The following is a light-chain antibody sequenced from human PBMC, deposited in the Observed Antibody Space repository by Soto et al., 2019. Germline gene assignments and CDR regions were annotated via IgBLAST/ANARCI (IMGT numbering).Light chain of an antibody. CDR3: AAWDDSLNGAV. Sequence: QAVVTQPPSVSGTPGQRVTIYCSGGSSNIGTNSVNWYQQLPGTAPKVLIYSDSQRPSGVPDRFSGSKSGTSASLAISGLQSEDEADYYCAAWDDSLNGAVFGGGTQLTVL. J-gene: IGLJ7*01. CDR2: SDS. V-gene: IGLV1-44*01. CDR1: SSNIGTNS.